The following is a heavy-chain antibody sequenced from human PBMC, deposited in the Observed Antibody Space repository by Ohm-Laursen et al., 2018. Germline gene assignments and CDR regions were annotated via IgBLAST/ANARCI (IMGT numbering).Heavy chain of an antibody. J-gene: IGHJ6*02. CDR3: ARDYGDYLYYYYGMDV. CDR2: IWYDGSNK. CDR1: GFTFSSYG. D-gene: IGHD4-17*01. V-gene: IGHV3-33*01. Sequence: SLRLSCTASGFTFSSYGIHWVRQAPGKGLEWVAVIWYDGSNKYYADSVKGRFTISRDNSKNTLYLQMNSLRAEDTAVYYCARDYGDYLYYYYGMDVWGQGTTVTVSS.